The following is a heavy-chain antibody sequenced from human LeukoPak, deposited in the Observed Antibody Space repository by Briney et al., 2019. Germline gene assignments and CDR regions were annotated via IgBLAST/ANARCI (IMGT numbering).Heavy chain of an antibody. CDR3: ARDVRHRSITMVRGQGDY. Sequence: GASVKVSCKASGYTFTSYGISWVRQAPGQGLEWMGWISAYNGNTNYAQKLQGRVTMTTDTSTSTPYMELRSLRSDDTAVYYCARDVRHRSITMVRGQGDYWGQGTLVTVSS. J-gene: IGHJ4*02. CDR2: ISAYNGNT. CDR1: GYTFTSYG. V-gene: IGHV1-18*01. D-gene: IGHD3-10*01.